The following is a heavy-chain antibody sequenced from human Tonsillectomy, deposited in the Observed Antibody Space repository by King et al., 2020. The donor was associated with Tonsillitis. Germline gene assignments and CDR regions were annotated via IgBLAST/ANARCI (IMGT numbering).Heavy chain of an antibody. J-gene: IGHJ3*02. CDR3: AKDYNSDVSTYYYDSSGYSPGAFDI. CDR2: ISGSGGST. V-gene: IGHV3-23*04. CDR1: GFTFSSYA. Sequence: VQLVESGGGLVQPGGSLRLSCAASGFTFSSYAMSWVRQAPGKGLEWVSAISGSGGSTYYADSVKGRFTISRDNSKNTLYLQMNSLRAEDTAVYYCAKDYNSDVSTYYYDSSGYSPGAFDIWGQGTMVTVSS. D-gene: IGHD3-22*01.